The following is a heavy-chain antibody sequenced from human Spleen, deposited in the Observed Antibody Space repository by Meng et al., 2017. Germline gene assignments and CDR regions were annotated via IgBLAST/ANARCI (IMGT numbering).Heavy chain of an antibody. CDR3: SGHIDY. CDR2: LRSKANSYAT. J-gene: IGHJ4*02. V-gene: IGHV3-73*01. Sequence: GGSLRLSCAASGFTFSGSAMHWVRQASGKGLEWVGRLRSKANSYATAYVASVRGRFTISRDDSENTASLQMNSLKTEDTAVYYCSGHIDYWGQGTLVTVSS. CDR1: GFTFSGSA.